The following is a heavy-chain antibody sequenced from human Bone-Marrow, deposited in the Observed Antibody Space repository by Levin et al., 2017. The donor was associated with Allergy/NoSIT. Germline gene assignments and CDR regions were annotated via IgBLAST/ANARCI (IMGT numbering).Heavy chain of an antibody. Sequence: GGSLRLSCAASGFTFSSYGMHWVRQAPGKGLEWVAVIWYDGSNKYYADSVKGRFTISRDNSKNTLYLQMNSLRAEDTAVYYCARGPIVLRYFDWLVLPHDAFDIWGQGTMVTVSS. CDR3: ARGPIVLRYFDWLVLPHDAFDI. CDR2: IWYDGSNK. J-gene: IGHJ3*02. CDR1: GFTFSSYG. D-gene: IGHD3-9*01. V-gene: IGHV3-33*01.